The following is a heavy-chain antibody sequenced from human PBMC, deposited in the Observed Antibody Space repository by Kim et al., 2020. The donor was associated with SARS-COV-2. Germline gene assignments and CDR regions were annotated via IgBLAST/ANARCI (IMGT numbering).Heavy chain of an antibody. D-gene: IGHD5-12*01. CDR2: IYPGDSDT. CDR3: ARSFRDGYTRYYYGMDV. Sequence: GESLKISCKGSGYSFTSYWIGWVRQMPGKGLEWMGIIYPGDSDTRYSPSFQGQVTISADKSISTAYLQWSSLKASDTAMYYCARSFRDGYTRYYYGMDVWGQGTTVTVSS. CDR1: GYSFTSYW. J-gene: IGHJ6*02. V-gene: IGHV5-51*01.